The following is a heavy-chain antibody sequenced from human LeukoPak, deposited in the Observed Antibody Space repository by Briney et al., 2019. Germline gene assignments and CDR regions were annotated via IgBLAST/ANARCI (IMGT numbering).Heavy chain of an antibody. D-gene: IGHD3-22*01. CDR3: AKPPNYDSDAPQVDY. J-gene: IGHJ4*02. V-gene: IGHV3-23*01. Sequence: RSLRLSCAASGFTFSSYAMSWVRQVPGKGLEWVSGIVGSGGSTYYANSVKGRFTISRDNSKNTLYLQMNSLRAEDTAVYYCAKPPNYDSDAPQVDYWGQGTLVTVSS. CDR2: IVGSGGST. CDR1: GFTFSSYA.